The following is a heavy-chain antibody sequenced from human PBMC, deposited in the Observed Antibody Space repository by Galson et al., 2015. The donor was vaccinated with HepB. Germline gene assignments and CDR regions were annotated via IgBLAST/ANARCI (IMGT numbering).Heavy chain of an antibody. CDR2: ISGSGGST. D-gene: IGHD4/OR15-4a*01. CDR1: GFTFSSYA. J-gene: IGHJ4*02. Sequence: SLRLSCAASGFTFSSYAMSWVRQAPGKGLEWASAISGSGGSTYYADSVKGRFTISRDNSKNTLYLQMNSLRAEDTAVYYCAKDRLGYGSNNFDYWGQGTLVTVSS. V-gene: IGHV3-23*01. CDR3: AKDRLGYGSNNFDY.